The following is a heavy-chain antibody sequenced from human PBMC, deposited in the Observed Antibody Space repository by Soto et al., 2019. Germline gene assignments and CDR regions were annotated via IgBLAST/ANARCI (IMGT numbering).Heavy chain of an antibody. Sequence: GGSLRLSCAASGFTFSSYSIIWVRQAPGKGLEWVSYISITSSTIYYADSVKGRFTISRDNAKDSLYLQMNSLRDEDTAVYYCTRDPYGMDVWGQGTTVTVSS. J-gene: IGHJ6*02. CDR1: GFTFSSYS. CDR2: ISITSSTI. V-gene: IGHV3-48*02. CDR3: TRDPYGMDV.